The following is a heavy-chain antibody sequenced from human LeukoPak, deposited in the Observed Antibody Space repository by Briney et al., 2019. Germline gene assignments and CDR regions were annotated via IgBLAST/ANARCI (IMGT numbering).Heavy chain of an antibody. CDR2: IDPSDSYT. V-gene: IGHV5-10-1*01. CDR1: GYSFTSYW. D-gene: IGHD3-10*01. Sequence: HGESLKISCKGSGYSFTSYWISWVRQMPGKGLEWMGRIDPSDSYTNYSPSFQGHVTISADKSISTAYLQWSSLKASDTAMYYCTLEPGGSGSRVDYWGQGTLVTVSS. CDR3: TLEPGGSGSRVDY. J-gene: IGHJ4*02.